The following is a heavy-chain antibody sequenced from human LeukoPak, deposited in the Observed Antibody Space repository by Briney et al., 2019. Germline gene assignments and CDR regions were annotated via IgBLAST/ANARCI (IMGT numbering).Heavy chain of an antibody. J-gene: IGHJ3*02. D-gene: IGHD3-22*01. V-gene: IGHV4-4*07. CDR2: FYTSGST. Sequence: SETLSLTCTVSGGSISSYYWSWLRQPAGKGLEWIGHFYTSGSTNYNPSLKSGVTISVDTSKNQFSLKLSSVTAADTAVYFCARGPYSYDSSGAFDIWGQGTMVTVSS. CDR3: ARGPYSYDSSGAFDI. CDR1: GGSISSYY.